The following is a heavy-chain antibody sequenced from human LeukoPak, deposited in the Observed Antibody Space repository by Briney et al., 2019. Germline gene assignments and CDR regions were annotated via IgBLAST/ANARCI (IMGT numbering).Heavy chain of an antibody. Sequence: GGSLRLSCAASGLTFTSYSMHWVRQAPGKGLEWVSSISSSSSYIYYADSVKGRFTISRDNAKNSLYLQMNSLRAEDTAVYYCARLYYYFDSSGNGGIDYWGQGILVTVS. D-gene: IGHD3-22*01. CDR1: GLTFTSYS. CDR3: ARLYYYFDSSGNGGIDY. CDR2: ISSSSSYI. J-gene: IGHJ4*02. V-gene: IGHV3-21*01.